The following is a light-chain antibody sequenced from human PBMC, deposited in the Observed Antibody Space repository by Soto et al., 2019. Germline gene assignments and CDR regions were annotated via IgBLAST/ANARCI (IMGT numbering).Light chain of an antibody. J-gene: IGKJ4*01. V-gene: IGKV3-20*01. CDR3: QQYGSSPLT. Sequence: EIVMTQSPATLPVCLEERATLSRTASQSVSSSYLAWYQQKPGQAPRLLIYGASSRATGIPDRFSGSGSGTDFTLTISRLEPEDFAVYYCQQYGSSPLTFGGGTKVDIK. CDR2: GAS. CDR1: QSVSSSY.